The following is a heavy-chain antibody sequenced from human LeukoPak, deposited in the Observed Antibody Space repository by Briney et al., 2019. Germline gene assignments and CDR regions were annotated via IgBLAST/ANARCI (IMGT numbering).Heavy chain of an antibody. V-gene: IGHV3-11*04. CDR1: GFTVSDHY. J-gene: IGHJ5*02. D-gene: IGHD1-7*01. Sequence: GGSLRLSCAASGFTVSDHYMSWIRQAPGKGLEWISYISSSGNAIYYVDSVRGRFTISRDNAKNSLYLQMNGLRAEDTAAYYCMRGATDTTRWFDPWGQGTLVTVSS. CDR3: MRGATDTTRWFDP. CDR2: ISSSGNAI.